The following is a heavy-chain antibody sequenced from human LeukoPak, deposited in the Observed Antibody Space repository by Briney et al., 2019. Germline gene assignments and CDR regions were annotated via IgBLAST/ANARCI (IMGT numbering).Heavy chain of an antibody. CDR3: AKTFPYGTTWYGFCDY. V-gene: IGHV3-23*01. D-gene: IGHD3-3*01. CDR2: ISGSGGST. Sequence: GGSLRLSCAASGFPFSNNVMTWVRQAPGRGLDWLSAISGSGGSTYYADSAKGRFTISRDNSKNTLYLQMNSLRAEDTAVYYCAKTFPYGTTWYGFCDYWGQGALVTVSS. CDR1: GFPFSNNV. J-gene: IGHJ4*02.